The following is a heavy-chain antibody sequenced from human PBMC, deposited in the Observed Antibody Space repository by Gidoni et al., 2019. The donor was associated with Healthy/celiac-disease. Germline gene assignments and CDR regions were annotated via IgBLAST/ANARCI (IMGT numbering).Heavy chain of an antibody. J-gene: IGHJ3*02. D-gene: IGHD3-9*01. V-gene: IGHV2-70*01. CDR3: ARTLAHYDILTGYYDAFDI. CDR2: IDWDDDK. Sequence: QVTLRESGPALVKPTQTLTLTCTFSGFSLSTSGMFVSWIRQPPGKALEWLALIDWDDDKYYSTSLKTRLTISKDTSKNQVVLTMTNMDPVDTATYYCARTLAHYDILTGYYDAFDIWGQGTMVTVSS. CDR1: GFSLSTSGMF.